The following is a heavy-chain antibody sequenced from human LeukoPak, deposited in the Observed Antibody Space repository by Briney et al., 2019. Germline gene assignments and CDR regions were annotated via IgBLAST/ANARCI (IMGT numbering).Heavy chain of an antibody. CDR3: TRVGYIDEGIDY. D-gene: IGHD5-24*01. Sequence: GGSLRLSCAASGFTFSNYAMSWVRQAPGKGLEWVSGINWNSGSRGYADSVKGRFTISRDNAKNSLYLQMNSLRAEDTAIYYCTRVGYIDEGIDYWGQGTLVTVSS. V-gene: IGHV3-20*04. CDR1: GFTFSNYA. J-gene: IGHJ4*02. CDR2: INWNSGSR.